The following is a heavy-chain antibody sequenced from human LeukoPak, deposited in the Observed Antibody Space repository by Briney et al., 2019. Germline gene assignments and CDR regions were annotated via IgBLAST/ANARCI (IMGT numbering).Heavy chain of an antibody. CDR2: IHYSGST. CDR3: ARNYASGNYFDFYYYNMDV. D-gene: IGHD3-10*01. CDR1: GDSISRYY. J-gene: IGHJ6*02. V-gene: IGHV4-59*01. Sequence: SETLSLTCTVSGDSISRYYWSWIRQPPGKGLEWIGYIHYSGSTNNNPSLKSRLTISIDTSKNQFSLKLSSVTAVDTAVYYCARNYASGNYFDFYYYNMDVWGQGTTVTVSS.